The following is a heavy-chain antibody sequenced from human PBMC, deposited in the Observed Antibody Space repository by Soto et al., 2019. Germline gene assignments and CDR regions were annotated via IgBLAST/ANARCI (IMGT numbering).Heavy chain of an antibody. CDR2: IYSGGST. D-gene: IGHD6-19*01. CDR1: GFTVSSNY. V-gene: IGHV3-53*02. J-gene: IGHJ5*02. CDR3: AREVPLYSSGWYGGRWFDP. Sequence: EVQLVETGGGLIQPGGSLRLSCAASGFTVSSNYMSWVRQAPGKGLEWVSVIYSGGSTYYADSVKGRFTISRDNSKNTLYLQMNSLRPEDTAVYYCAREVPLYSSGWYGGRWFDPWGQGTLVTVSS.